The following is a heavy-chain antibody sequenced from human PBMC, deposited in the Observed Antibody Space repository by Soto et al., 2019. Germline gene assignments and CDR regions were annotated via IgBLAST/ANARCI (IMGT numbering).Heavy chain of an antibody. J-gene: IGHJ5*02. CDR3: AKFSPPRYSRETRGWFDP. CDR1: GFTFDDYA. D-gene: IGHD6-13*01. Sequence: EVQLVESGGGLVQPGRSLRLSCAASGFTFDDYAMHWVRQAPGKGLEWVPGISCNSGSIGYADSVKGRFTISRDNAKKSLYMQMDSLRAEDTALYYGAKFSPPRYSRETRGWFDPWGQGTLVTVSS. CDR2: ISCNSGSI. V-gene: IGHV3-9*01.